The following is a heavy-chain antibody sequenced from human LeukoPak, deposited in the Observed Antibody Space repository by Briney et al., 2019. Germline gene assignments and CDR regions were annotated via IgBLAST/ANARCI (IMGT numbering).Heavy chain of an antibody. D-gene: IGHD3-3*01. CDR1: GVNFSSYW. J-gene: IGHJ4*02. V-gene: IGHV3-7*01. Sequence: GGSLRLSCAVSGVNFSSYWMSWVRQAPGKGLEWVANIKQDGSEEYYVDSVKGRFTISTDKAKNSLYLQMNSLRAEDTAVYYCARDAYYDFWSGYPRYFDYWGQGTLVTVSS. CDR3: ARDAYYDFWSGYPRYFDY. CDR2: IKQDGSEE.